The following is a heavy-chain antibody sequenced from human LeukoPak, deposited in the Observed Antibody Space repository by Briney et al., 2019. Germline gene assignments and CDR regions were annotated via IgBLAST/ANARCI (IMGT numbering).Heavy chain of an antibody. CDR2: ISNDGSRK. D-gene: IGHD3-3*01. CDR1: GFAFSYSS. CDR3: ARDRAWNYFDY. J-gene: IGHJ4*02. Sequence: GGSLRLSCAASGFAFSYSSMHWVRQAPGKGLKWVAIISNDGSRKYYAHSVEGRFTISRDNSKNTLYLQMDSLRAEDTAVYYCARDRAWNYFDYWGQGTLVTVSS. V-gene: IGHV3-30*04.